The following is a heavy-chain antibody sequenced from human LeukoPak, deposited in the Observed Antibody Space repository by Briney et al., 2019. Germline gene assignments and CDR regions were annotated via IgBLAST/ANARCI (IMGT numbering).Heavy chain of an antibody. D-gene: IGHD3-3*02. CDR1: GYTFTGYY. Sequence: ASVKVSCKASGYTFTGYYMHWVRQAPGQGLEWMGWINPNSGGTNYAQKFQGRVTMTRDTSISTAYMELSRLRSDDTAVYYCGRDLSTIHYYGMDVWGQGTTVTVSS. V-gene: IGHV1-2*02. CDR2: INPNSGGT. CDR3: GRDLSTIHYYGMDV. J-gene: IGHJ6*02.